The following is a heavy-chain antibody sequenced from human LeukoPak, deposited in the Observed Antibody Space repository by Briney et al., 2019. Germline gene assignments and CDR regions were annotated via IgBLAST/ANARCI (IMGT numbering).Heavy chain of an antibody. CDR2: ISTGGTYI. D-gene: IGHD4-17*01. CDR3: AKGTTVTTNFDY. V-gene: IGHV3-21*04. J-gene: IGHJ4*02. CDR1: GFTLSGYA. Sequence: GSLRLSCAASGFTLSGYAMNWVRQAPGKGLEWVSSISTGGTYIYYAESVKGRFTISRDDAKNSLYLQMNGLRAEDTAVYYCAKGTTVTTNFDYWGQGTLVTVSS.